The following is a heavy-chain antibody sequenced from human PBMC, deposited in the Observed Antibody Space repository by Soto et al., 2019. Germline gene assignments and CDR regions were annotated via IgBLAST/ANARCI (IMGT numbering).Heavy chain of an antibody. CDR1: GFTFTNYA. CDR2: ISSSAGST. J-gene: IGHJ4*02. D-gene: IGHD6-13*01. Sequence: PGGSLRLSCAASGFTFTNYAINWVRQSPGKGLEWVSVISSSAGSTYYADSVKGRFTITRDNSKNTLYLQMNSLRAEDTAVYYCEKAGGAAGTVDYFDYWGQGTLVTVSS. V-gene: IGHV3-23*01. CDR3: EKAGGAAGTVDYFDY.